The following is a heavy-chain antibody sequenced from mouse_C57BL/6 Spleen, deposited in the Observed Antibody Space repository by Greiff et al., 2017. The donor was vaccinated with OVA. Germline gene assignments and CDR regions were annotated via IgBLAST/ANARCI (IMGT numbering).Heavy chain of an antibody. Sequence: QVQLQQSGAELVRPGTSVKVSCKASGYAFTNYLIEWVKQRPGQGLEWIGVINPGSGGTNYNEKFKGKATLTADKSSSTAYMQLSSLTPEDSAVYVCARGTDVRSFAYWGQGTLVTVSA. J-gene: IGHJ3*01. CDR3: ARGTDVRSFAY. D-gene: IGHD3-3*01. CDR1: GYAFTNYL. V-gene: IGHV1-54*01. CDR2: INPGSGGT.